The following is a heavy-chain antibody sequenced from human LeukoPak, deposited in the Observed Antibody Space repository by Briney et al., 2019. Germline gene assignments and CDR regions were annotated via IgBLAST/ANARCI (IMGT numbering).Heavy chain of an antibody. CDR1: GFTFGDYA. CDR2: IRSKAYGGTT. V-gene: IGHV3-49*04. Sequence: GGSLRPSCTTSGFTFGDYAMSWVRQAPAKGLEWVGFIRSKAYGGTTEYAASVKGRFTISRDDSKSIAYLQMNSLKTEDTAVYYCTGYSSSWHPRRDYWGQGTLVTVSS. J-gene: IGHJ4*02. CDR3: TGYSSSWHPRRDY. D-gene: IGHD6-13*01.